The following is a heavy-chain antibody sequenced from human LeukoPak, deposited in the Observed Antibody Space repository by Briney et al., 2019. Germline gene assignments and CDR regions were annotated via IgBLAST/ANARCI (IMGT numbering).Heavy chain of an antibody. V-gene: IGHV3-11*01. J-gene: IGHJ5*02. CDR3: AIGIAVADYNWFDP. Sequence: GGSLRLSCAASGFTFSDYYMSWIRQAPGKGLEWVSYISSSGSTIYYADSVKGRFTISRDNAKNSLYLQMNSLRAEDTAVYYCAIGIAVADYNWFDPWGQGTLVTVSS. CDR2: ISSSGSTI. CDR1: GFTFSDYY. D-gene: IGHD6-19*01.